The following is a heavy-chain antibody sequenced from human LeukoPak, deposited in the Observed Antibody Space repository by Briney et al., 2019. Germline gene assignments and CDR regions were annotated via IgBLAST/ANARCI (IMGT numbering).Heavy chain of an antibody. CDR1: GFTFSSYW. CDR2: IKQDGSEK. V-gene: IGHV3-7*01. J-gene: IGHJ4*02. D-gene: IGHD3-22*01. CDR3: ASHYYDSSGYYLFDY. Sequence: GGSLRLSCAASGFTFSSYWMSWARQAPGKGLEWVGNIKQDGSEKYYVDSVKGRFTISRDNAKNSLYLQMNSLRAEDTAVYYCASHYYDSSGYYLFDYWGQGTLVTVSS.